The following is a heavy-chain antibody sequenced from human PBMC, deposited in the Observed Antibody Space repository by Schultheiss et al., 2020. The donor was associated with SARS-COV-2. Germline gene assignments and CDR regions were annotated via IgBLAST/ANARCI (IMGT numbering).Heavy chain of an antibody. CDR2: IYSGGNT. J-gene: IGHJ4*02. Sequence: GGSLRLSCAASGFTFSSYAMHWVRQAPGKGLEWVAVIYSGGNTYYADSVKGRFTISRHNSKNTLYLQMNSLRAEDTAVYYCARSLRQGNIAGYYFDYWGQGTLVTVSS. V-gene: IGHV3-53*04. D-gene: IGHD1-1*01. CDR1: GFTFSSYA. CDR3: ARSLRQGNIAGYYFDY.